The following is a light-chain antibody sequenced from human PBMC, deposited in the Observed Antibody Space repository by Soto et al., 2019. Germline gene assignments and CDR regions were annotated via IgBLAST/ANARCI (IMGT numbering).Light chain of an antibody. CDR3: CSYAGTNTLI. J-gene: IGLJ2*01. CDR2: EVD. Sequence: QSALTQPASVSGSPGQSITTSCTGTSNDIGSYNLVSWYQQHPGNAPKLILYEVDKRPSGVSSRFSASKSGKTAFLTVSGLQTDDEAHYHCCSYAGTNTLIFGGGTKVTVL. V-gene: IGLV2-23*02. CDR1: SNDIGSYNL.